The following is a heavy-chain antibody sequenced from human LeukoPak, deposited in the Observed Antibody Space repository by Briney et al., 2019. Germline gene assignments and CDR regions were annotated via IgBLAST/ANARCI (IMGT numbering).Heavy chain of an antibody. CDR1: GFTFSSYA. CDR3: ARPVRDYSFDYFDN. D-gene: IGHD4-11*01. Sequence: GGSLRLSCAASGFTFSSYATNWVRQAPGKGLEWVSTISGSDDFTYYADSVKGRFTISRDNSKNTLYLQMNSLSAEATAVYYCARPVRDYSFDYFDNWGQGTLVTVSS. CDR2: ISGSDDFT. V-gene: IGHV3-23*01. J-gene: IGHJ4*02.